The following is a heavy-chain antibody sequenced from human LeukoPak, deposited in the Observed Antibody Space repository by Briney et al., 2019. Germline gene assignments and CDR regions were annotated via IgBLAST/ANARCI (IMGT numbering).Heavy chain of an antibody. J-gene: IGHJ4*02. CDR3: ANLDFEFGFRFDY. Sequence: GGSLRLSCAASGFTFSSYAMSWVRQAPGKGLEWVSAISGSGGSTYYADSVKGRFTISRGNSKNTLYLQMNSLRAEDTAVYYCANLDFEFGFRFDYWGQGTLVTVSS. CDR1: GFTFSSYA. CDR2: ISGSGGST. D-gene: IGHD3-16*01. V-gene: IGHV3-23*01.